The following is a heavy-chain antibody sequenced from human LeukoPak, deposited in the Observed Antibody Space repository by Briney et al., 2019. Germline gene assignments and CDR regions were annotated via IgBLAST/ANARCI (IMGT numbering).Heavy chain of an antibody. V-gene: IGHV3-7*01. D-gene: IGHD3-16*02. Sequence: PVGSLRLSCAASGFTFSSYWMSWVRQAPGKGLEWVANIKQDGSEKYYVDSVKGRFTISRDNAKNSLCLQMNSLRAEDTAVYYCARDQDYVWGSYRPYYFDYWGQGTLVTVSS. CDR3: ARDQDYVWGSYRPYYFDY. CDR2: IKQDGSEK. CDR1: GFTFSSYW. J-gene: IGHJ4*02.